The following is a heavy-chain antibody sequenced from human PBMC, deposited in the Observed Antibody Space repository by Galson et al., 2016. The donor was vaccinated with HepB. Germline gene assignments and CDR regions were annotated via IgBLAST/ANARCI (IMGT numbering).Heavy chain of an antibody. Sequence: QSGAEVKKPGESLKISCKASGYIFTNYWIAWVRQMPGKGLEWMGIIYPGDSDTRYSPSFQGQVTISADKSISTAYRQWSSLKASDTAMYYCARRFGTTIDYYLYYGTDVWGQGTTVTVSS. CDR3: ARRFGTTIDYYLYYGTDV. D-gene: IGHD3-10*01. CDR2: IYPGDSDT. J-gene: IGHJ6*02. CDR1: GYIFTNYW. V-gene: IGHV5-51*01.